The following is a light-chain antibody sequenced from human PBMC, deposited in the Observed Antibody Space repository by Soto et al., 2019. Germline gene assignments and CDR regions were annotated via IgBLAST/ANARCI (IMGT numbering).Light chain of an antibody. V-gene: IGLV2-14*01. CDR2: MVS. Sequence: QSALTQPASVSGSPGQSITISCTGTSSDVGNYNYVSWYQQYPGRVPKLLIYMVSNRPSGVSNRFSGSKSGNTGSLTISGLQAEDEADYFCTSPTPGSLYVFGTGTKLTVL. J-gene: IGLJ1*01. CDR3: TSPTPGSLYV. CDR1: SSDVGNYNY.